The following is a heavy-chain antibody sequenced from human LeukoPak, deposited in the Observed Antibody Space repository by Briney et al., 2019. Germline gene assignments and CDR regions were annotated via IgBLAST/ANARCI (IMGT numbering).Heavy chain of an antibody. J-gene: IGHJ1*01. D-gene: IGHD3-9*01. CDR2: IRYDGSNK. Sequence: GGSLRLSCAASGFTFSSYGMHWVRQAPGKGLEWVAFIRYDGSNKYYADSVKGRFTISRDNSKNTLYLQMNSLRAEDTAVYYCAKDQDYDILTGYPGYFQHWGQGTLVTVSS. V-gene: IGHV3-30*02. CDR1: GFTFSSYG. CDR3: AKDQDYDILTGYPGYFQH.